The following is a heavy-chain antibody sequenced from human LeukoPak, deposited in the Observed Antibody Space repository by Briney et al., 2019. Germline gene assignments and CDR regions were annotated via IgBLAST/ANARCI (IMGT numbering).Heavy chain of an antibody. CDR3: ARERQWLVRGGFDY. D-gene: IGHD6-19*01. Sequence: ASVTVSCKASGYTFTGYYMHWVRQAPGQGLEWMGWINPNSGGTNYAQKFQGRVTMTRDTSISTAYMELSRLRSDDTAVYYCARERQWLVRGGFDYWGQGTLVTVSS. V-gene: IGHV1-2*02. CDR2: INPNSGGT. CDR1: GYTFTGYY. J-gene: IGHJ4*02.